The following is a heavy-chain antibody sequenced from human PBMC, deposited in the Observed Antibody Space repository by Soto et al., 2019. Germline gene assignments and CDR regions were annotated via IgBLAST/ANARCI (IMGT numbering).Heavy chain of an antibody. CDR1: GFIFSSYG. V-gene: IGHV3-30*18. D-gene: IGHD6-19*01. CDR3: AKVQNSAWTPCSN. Sequence: QVQLVESGGGVVQPGRSRRLSCAASGFIFSSYGMHWVRQAPGKGLEWVAVISYDGSNKYYADSVKGRFIISRDNSKNTLYLQMNSLRPEDTAVYYCAKVQNSAWTPCSNLGQGTLVTVSS. J-gene: IGHJ4*02. CDR2: ISYDGSNK.